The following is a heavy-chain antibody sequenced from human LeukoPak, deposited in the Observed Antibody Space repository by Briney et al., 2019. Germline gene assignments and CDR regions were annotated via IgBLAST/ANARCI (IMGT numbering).Heavy chain of an antibody. CDR2: IGTAGDT. J-gene: IGHJ6*02. V-gene: IGHV3-13*01. D-gene: IGHD3-10*01. CDR3: ARVRSGTTYYGMDV. Sequence: GGSLRLSCAASGFTFSSYDMHWVRQATGKGLEWVSAIGTAGDTYYPGSVKGRFTISRENAKNSLYLQMNSLRAGDTAVYYCARVRSGTTYYGMDVWGQGTTVTVSS. CDR1: GFTFSSYD.